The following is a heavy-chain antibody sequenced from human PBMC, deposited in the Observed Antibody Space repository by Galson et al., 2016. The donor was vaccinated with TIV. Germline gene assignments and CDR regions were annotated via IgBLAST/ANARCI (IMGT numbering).Heavy chain of an antibody. J-gene: IGHJ6*03. D-gene: IGHD3-22*01. Sequence: QSGAEVKKPGESLKISCKASGGTFSSSGISWVRQAPGQGLEWMGGINPVFGIPNYAQKFQGRVTITADESTRTAYMELSSLRSEDTAVYYCASPASQTPPMRLHYYYYMNGWGKGTTVTVSS. V-gene: IGHV1-69*01. CDR2: INPVFGIP. CDR3: ASPASQTPPMRLHYYYYMNG. CDR1: GGTFSSSG.